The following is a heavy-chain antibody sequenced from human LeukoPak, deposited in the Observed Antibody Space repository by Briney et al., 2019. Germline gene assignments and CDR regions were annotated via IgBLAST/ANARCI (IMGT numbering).Heavy chain of an antibody. CDR1: GYTFTSYG. CDR2: INPNSGGT. J-gene: IGHJ4*02. CDR3: ARGRGRWLQLAFDY. V-gene: IGHV1-2*02. D-gene: IGHD5-12*01. Sequence: GASVKVSCKASGYTFTSYGISWVRQAPGQGLEWMGWINPNSGGTNYAQKFQGRVTMTRDTSISTAYMELSRLRSDDTAVYYCARGRGRWLQLAFDYWGQGTLVTVSS.